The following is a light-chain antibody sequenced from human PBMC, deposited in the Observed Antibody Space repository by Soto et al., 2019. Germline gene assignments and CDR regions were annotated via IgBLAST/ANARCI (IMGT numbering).Light chain of an antibody. CDR2: AAS. V-gene: IGKV1-6*01. CDR3: LQDYNYPLT. CDR1: QGIRND. Sequence: AIQMTQSPYSLSASVGDRVTITCRASQGIRNDLGWYQQKPGRAPKLLIYAASSLQSGVPARFSGSGSGTDFTLTISSLQPEDFATYYCLQDYNYPLTFGGGTKVEIK. J-gene: IGKJ4*01.